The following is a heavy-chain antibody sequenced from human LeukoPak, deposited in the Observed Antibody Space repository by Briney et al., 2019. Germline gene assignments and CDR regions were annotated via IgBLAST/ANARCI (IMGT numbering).Heavy chain of an antibody. CDR2: ISSSSSYI. Sequence: GGSLRLSCAASGFTFSSYSMNWVRQAPGKGLEWVSSISSSSSYIYYADSVKGRFTISRDNAKNSLYLQMNSLRAEDTAVYYCAVGPLRATTDYWGQGTLVTVPS. CDR3: AVGPLRATTDY. V-gene: IGHV3-21*01. CDR1: GFTFSSYS. J-gene: IGHJ4*02. D-gene: IGHD5-24*01.